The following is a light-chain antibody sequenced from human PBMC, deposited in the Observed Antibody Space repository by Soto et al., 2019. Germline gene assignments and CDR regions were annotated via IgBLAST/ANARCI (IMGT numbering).Light chain of an antibody. CDR2: RNN. CDR3: AAWDDSLSAHYV. J-gene: IGLJ1*01. Sequence: QSLLTQPPSASGTPGQGVTIFCSGSSSNIGSNYVYWYQQLPGTAPKLLIYRNNQRPSGVPDRFSGSKSGTSASLAISGLRSEDEADYYCAAWDDSLSAHYVFGTGTKVTVL. V-gene: IGLV1-47*01. CDR1: SSNIGSNY.